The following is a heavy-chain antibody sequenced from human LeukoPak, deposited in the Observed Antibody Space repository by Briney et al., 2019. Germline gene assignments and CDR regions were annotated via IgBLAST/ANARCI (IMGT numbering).Heavy chain of an antibody. V-gene: IGHV3-30-3*01. J-gene: IGHJ4*02. Sequence: TGGSLRLSCAASGFTFSSYAMHWVRQAPGKGLEWVAVISYDGSNKYYADSVKGRFIISRDNSKNTLYLQMNSLRAEDTAVNYCARGNGLTDPFDYWGQGTLVTVSS. CDR3: ARGNGLTDPFDY. CDR2: ISYDGSNK. CDR1: GFTFSSYA. D-gene: IGHD5-24*01.